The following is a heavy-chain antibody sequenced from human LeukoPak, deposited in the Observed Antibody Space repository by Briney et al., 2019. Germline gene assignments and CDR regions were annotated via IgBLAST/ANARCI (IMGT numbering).Heavy chain of an antibody. CDR1: GFTFSSYW. D-gene: IGHD6-13*01. CDR2: IYYSGST. J-gene: IGHJ6*02. CDR3: ARHPGIAAYYYYGMDV. V-gene: IGHV4-59*08. Sequence: PGGSLRLSCAASGFTFSSYWMSWVRQAPGKGLEWIGYIYYSGSTNYNPSLKSRVTISVDTSKNQFSLKLSSVTAADTAVYYCARHPGIAAYYYYGMDVWGQGTTVTVSS.